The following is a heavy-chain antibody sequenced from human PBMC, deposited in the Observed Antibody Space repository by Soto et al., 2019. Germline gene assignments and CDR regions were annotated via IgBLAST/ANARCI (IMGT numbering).Heavy chain of an antibody. J-gene: IGHJ5*02. Sequence: EVHLVESGGGLVKPGGSLRLSCAASGFTFRSFTMNWVRQAPGKGLEWVSTISSNSAYIYYTDTLRGRFTISRDNAKNSLHLQMNSLRAEDTAVYYCTRDASRDSSARGWFDPWGPGTRVTVSS. D-gene: IGHD6-13*01. CDR1: GFTFRSFT. V-gene: IGHV3-21*01. CDR2: ISSNSAYI. CDR3: TRDASRDSSARGWFDP.